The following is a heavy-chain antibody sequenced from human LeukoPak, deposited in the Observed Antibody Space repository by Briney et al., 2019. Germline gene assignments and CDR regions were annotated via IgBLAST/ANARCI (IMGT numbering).Heavy chain of an antibody. D-gene: IGHD3-22*01. V-gene: IGHV1-69*04. Sequence: SVKVSCKASGGTFSSYAISWVRQAPGQGLEWMGRIIPIFGIADYAQKFQGRVTITADKSTSTAYMELSSLRSEDTAVYYCARLDYYDSSGYGKGFDPWGQGTLVTVSS. J-gene: IGHJ5*02. CDR1: GGTFSSYA. CDR3: ARLDYYDSSGYGKGFDP. CDR2: IIPIFGIA.